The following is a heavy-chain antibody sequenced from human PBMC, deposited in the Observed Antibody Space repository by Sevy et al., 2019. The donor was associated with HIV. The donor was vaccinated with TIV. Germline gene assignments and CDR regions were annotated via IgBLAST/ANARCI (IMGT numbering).Heavy chain of an antibody. CDR3: ARAHYYYDSSGYMGNDAFDV. CDR2: SDSDEISR. D-gene: IGHD3-22*01. CDR1: GFSFSSYW. V-gene: IGHV3-74*01. Sequence: GGSLRLSCAASGFSFSSYWMHWVRQAPGKGLEWVSRSDSDEISRSYADSVMGRFTISRDNAKNTLYLQMENLRVEDTAISYCARAHYYYDSSGYMGNDAFDVWGQGTTVTVSS. J-gene: IGHJ3*01.